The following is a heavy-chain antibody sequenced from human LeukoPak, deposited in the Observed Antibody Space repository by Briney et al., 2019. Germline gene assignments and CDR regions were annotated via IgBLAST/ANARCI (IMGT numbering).Heavy chain of an antibody. CDR1: GGSISSYY. Sequence: PSETLSLTCTVSGGSISSYYWSWIRQPAGKGLEWIGRVYTSGSTNYNPSLKSRVTMSVDTSKNQFSLKLSSVTAADTAVYYCARERYCSGGGCYYFDYWGQETLVTVSS. CDR3: ARERYCSGGGCYYFDY. CDR2: VYTSGST. D-gene: IGHD2-15*01. J-gene: IGHJ4*02. V-gene: IGHV4-4*07.